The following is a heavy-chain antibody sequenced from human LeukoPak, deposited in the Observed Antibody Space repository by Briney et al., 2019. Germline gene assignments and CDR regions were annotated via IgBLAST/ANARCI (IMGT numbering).Heavy chain of an antibody. Sequence: GGSLRLSCAASGFTFRTYAMSWVRQAPGKGLEWVSSISDSGGSTYYADSVKGRFTISRDNSKNTLYLQMSSLGAEDTAVYYCARGRRSSCYSGVDSWGQGSLVTVSS. CDR2: ISDSGGST. CDR3: ARGRRSSCYSGVDS. V-gene: IGHV3-23*01. D-gene: IGHD2-2*02. J-gene: IGHJ4*02. CDR1: GFTFRTYA.